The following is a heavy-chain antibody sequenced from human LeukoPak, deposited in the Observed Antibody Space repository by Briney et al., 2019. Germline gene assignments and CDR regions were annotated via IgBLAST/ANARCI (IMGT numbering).Heavy chain of an antibody. V-gene: IGHV1-69*05. J-gene: IGHJ4*02. CDR3: ARDNDSRDPPHFDY. CDR2: IIPIFGAA. D-gene: IGHD3-16*01. Sequence: ASVKVSCKASGCTFSSYAISWVRQAPGQGLEWMGWIIPIFGAANYAQKFRGRVTITTDKSTRTAYMELSRLRSEDTAVYYCARDNDSRDPPHFDYWGQGTLVTVSS. CDR1: GCTFSSYA.